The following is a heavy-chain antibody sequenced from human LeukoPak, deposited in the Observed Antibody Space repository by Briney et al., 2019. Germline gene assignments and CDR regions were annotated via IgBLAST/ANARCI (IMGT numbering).Heavy chain of an antibody. Sequence: PGESLRLSCAASGFTFSSYWMSWVRQAPGKGLEWVANIKQDGSEKYYVDSVKGRFTISRDNSKNTLYLQMNSLRGEDTAVFYCARPQGYFAANFDYWGQGTLVTVSS. CDR3: ARPQGYFAANFDY. D-gene: IGHD3-22*01. CDR2: IKQDGSEK. J-gene: IGHJ4*02. V-gene: IGHV3-7*01. CDR1: GFTFSSYW.